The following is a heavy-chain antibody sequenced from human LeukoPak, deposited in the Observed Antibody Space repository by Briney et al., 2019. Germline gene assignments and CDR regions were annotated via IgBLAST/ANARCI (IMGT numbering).Heavy chain of an antibody. CDR1: GFSFGDHW. CDR3: TMIQGWGSGSYYVDY. J-gene: IGHJ4*02. Sequence: GGSLRLSCAASGFSFGDHWMSWVRQAPGKGPEWVGRIKSNAAGATTDYAAPVKGRFTISRDDSRHTLYLQMNSLKTEDTAVYYCTMIQGWGSGSYYVDYWGQGTLVTVSS. CDR2: IKSNAAGATT. V-gene: IGHV3-15*01. D-gene: IGHD3-10*01.